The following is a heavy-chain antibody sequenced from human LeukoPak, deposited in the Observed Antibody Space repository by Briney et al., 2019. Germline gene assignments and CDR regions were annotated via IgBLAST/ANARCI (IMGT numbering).Heavy chain of an antibody. D-gene: IGHD2/OR15-2a*01. V-gene: IGHV4-59*08. Sequence: WETLSLTCTVSGGSISSYYWSWIRQPPGKGLEWIGYIYYSGRTSYNPSLKSRVTISVDTSKNHFSLTLSSVTAADTAVYYCARSGILRRYYYMDVWGKGTTVTISS. CDR3: ARSGILRRYYYMDV. CDR1: GGSISSYY. J-gene: IGHJ6*03. CDR2: IYYSGRT.